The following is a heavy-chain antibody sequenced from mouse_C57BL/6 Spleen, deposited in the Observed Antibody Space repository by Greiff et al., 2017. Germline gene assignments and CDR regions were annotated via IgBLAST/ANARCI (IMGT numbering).Heavy chain of an antibody. CDR1: GYTFTDYY. J-gene: IGHJ2*01. V-gene: IGHV1-26*01. CDR3: AREENLDY. CDR2: INPNNGGT. Sequence: VQLQQSGPELVKPGASVKISCKASGYTFTDYYMNWVKQSHGKSLEWIGDINPNNGGTSYNQKFKGKATLTVDKSSSTAYMELRSLTSEDSAVYYCAREENLDYWGQGTTLTVSS.